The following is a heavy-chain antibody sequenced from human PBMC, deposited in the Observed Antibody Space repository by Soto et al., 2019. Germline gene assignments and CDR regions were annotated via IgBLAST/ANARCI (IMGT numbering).Heavy chain of an antibody. Sequence: GGSLRLSCAASGFTFSAYAMTWVRPAPGKGLESVSGIYGNGAGIQYADSVRGRFTISRDNSKNTLYLQMNSLRAEDTAVYYCAKDVISGDGFWLMDHWGQGTLVTVSS. J-gene: IGHJ4*02. V-gene: IGHV3-23*01. CDR1: GFTFSAYA. CDR3: AKDVISGDGFWLMDH. D-gene: IGHD2-21*02. CDR2: IYGNGAGI.